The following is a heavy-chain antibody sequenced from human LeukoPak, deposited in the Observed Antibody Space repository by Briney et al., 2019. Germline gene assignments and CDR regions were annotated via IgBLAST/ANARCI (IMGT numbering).Heavy chain of an antibody. CDR1: GFTFSSYA. J-gene: IGHJ3*02. Sequence: PSGGSLRLSCAASGFTFSSYAMSWVRQAPGNGLEWVSAISGSGGSTYYADSVKGRFTISRDNSKKTLYLQMKRLRAEETAVYFCAKSNGAWAFDIWGQGTMVTVSS. D-gene: IGHD2-8*01. V-gene: IGHV3-23*01. CDR2: ISGSGGST. CDR3: AKSNGAWAFDI.